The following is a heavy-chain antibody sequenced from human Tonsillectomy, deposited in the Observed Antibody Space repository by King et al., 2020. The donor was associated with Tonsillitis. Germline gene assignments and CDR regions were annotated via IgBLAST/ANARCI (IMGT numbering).Heavy chain of an antibody. V-gene: IGHV4-61*02. J-gene: IGHJ4*02. CDR1: GGSISSGSYY. Sequence: VQLQESGPGLVKPSQTLSLTCTVSGGSISSGSYYWSWIRQPAGKGLEWIGRIYTSGSTNYNPSLKSRVTMSVDTSKNQFSLKLSSVTAADTAVYYCARLLTNGDHFDYWGQGTLVTVSS. D-gene: IGHD2-8*01. CDR3: ARLLTNGDHFDY. CDR2: IYTSGST.